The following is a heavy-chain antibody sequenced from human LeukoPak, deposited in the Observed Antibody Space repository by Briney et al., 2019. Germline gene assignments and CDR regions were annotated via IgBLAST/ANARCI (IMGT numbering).Heavy chain of an antibody. CDR2: IYTSGGT. D-gene: IGHD2-2*01. Sequence: PSETLSLTCTVSGGSISSYYWSWIRQPAGKGLEWIGRIYTSGGTNYNPSLKSRVTMSVDTSKNQFSLKLSSVTAADTAVYYCARDRVAIAAMPGGDAFDIWGQGTMVTVSS. CDR3: ARDRVAIAAMPGGDAFDI. V-gene: IGHV4-4*07. J-gene: IGHJ3*02. CDR1: GGSISSYY.